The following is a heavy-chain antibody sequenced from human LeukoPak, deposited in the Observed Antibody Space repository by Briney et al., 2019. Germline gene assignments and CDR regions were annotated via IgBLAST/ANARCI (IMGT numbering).Heavy chain of an antibody. J-gene: IGHJ4*02. D-gene: IGHD6-19*01. CDR2: MSYDGSNK. CDR1: GFTFSSYV. V-gene: IGHV3-30*03. CDR3: AASPSVAGSDY. Sequence: GGSLRLSCAASGFTFSSYVMYWVRQAPGKGLEWVARMSYDGSNKYYADSVKGRFTISRDNSKYTLYLQMNSLRVEDTAVYYCAASPSVAGSDYWGQGTLVTVSS.